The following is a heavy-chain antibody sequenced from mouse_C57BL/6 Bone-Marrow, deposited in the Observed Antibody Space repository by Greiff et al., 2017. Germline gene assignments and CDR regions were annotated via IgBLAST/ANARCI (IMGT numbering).Heavy chain of an antibody. Sequence: VQLQQSGAELVKPGASVKLSCKASGYTFTSYYMYWVKQRPGQGLEWIGEINPSNGGTNFNEKFKSKATLTVDKSSSTAYMQLSNLTSDDSAVYYCTRWTYDGYFGYWGQGTTLTVSS. CDR2: INPSNGGT. CDR3: TRWTYDGYFGY. CDR1: GYTFTSYY. D-gene: IGHD2-3*01. V-gene: IGHV1S81*02. J-gene: IGHJ2*01.